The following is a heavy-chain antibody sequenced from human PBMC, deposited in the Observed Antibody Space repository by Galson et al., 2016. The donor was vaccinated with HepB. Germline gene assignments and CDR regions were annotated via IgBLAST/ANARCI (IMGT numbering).Heavy chain of an antibody. J-gene: IGHJ4*02. Sequence: QSGAEVTKPGESLKISCATSGSTFTDYWIGWVRQLPGKGLEWMGITYPRESDSRYSPSFQGQVTVSVDQSTSTAYLQCSSLKDSDTAMYYFATTPDYAPNYYPYYWGQGTLVTVAS. D-gene: IGHD3-22*01. CDR1: GSTFTDYW. V-gene: IGHV5-51*01. CDR3: ATTPDYAPNYYPYY. CDR2: TYPRESDS.